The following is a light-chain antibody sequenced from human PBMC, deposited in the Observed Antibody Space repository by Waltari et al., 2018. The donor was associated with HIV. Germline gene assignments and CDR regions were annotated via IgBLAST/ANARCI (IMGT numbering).Light chain of an antibody. CDR2: GNN. CDR1: TSNIGAGYD. V-gene: IGLV1-40*01. CDR3: QSYDSSLSVNWV. Sequence: QSVLTQPPSVSGAPGQRVTIPCTGITSNIGAGYDVHWYQHLPGTAPKLLIYGNNNRPSGVPDRFSGSRSGTSSSLAITGLQAEDEAVYYCQSYDSSLSVNWVFGGGT. J-gene: IGLJ3*02.